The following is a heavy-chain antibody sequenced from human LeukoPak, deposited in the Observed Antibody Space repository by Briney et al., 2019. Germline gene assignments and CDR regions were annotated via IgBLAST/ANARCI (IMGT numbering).Heavy chain of an antibody. V-gene: IGHV4-4*02. CDR2: IYHSGST. CDR1: GGSISRSNW. J-gene: IGHJ5*02. D-gene: IGHD6-19*01. CDR3: ARRYRLGIVVAGTGDWFDP. Sequence: PSETLSLTCAVSGGSISRSNWWGWVRQPPGKGLEWIGEIYHSGSTNYNPSLKSRVTISVDKSKSQFSLKLSSVTAADTAVYYCARRYRLGIVVAGTGDWFDPWGQGTLVTVSS.